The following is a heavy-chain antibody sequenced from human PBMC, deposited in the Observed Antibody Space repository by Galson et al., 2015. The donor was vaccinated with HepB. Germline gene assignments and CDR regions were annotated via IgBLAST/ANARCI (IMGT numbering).Heavy chain of an antibody. CDR2: ISSDGYST. CDR1: GFIFSSYW. CDR3: GRSRVERAVAGTFDY. Sequence: LRLSCAASGFIFSSYWMHWVRQTPGKGLVWVSRISSDGYSTNYADSVKGRFTISRDNAKNTLYLQMNSLSADDTAVYYCGRSRVERAVAGTFDYWGQGTLVTVSS. V-gene: IGHV3-74*01. J-gene: IGHJ4*02. D-gene: IGHD6-19*01.